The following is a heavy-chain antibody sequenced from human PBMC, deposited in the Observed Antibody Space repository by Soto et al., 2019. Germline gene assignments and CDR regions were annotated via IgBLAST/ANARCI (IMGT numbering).Heavy chain of an antibody. V-gene: IGHV4-59*01. J-gene: IGHJ5*02. CDR3: ARYSPPKKSFDSNPGWLYP. CDR2: VYDSGTS. CDR1: GGSMNSYY. D-gene: IGHD2-21*01. Sequence: QVQLQESGPGLVLPSETLSLTCTVSGGSMNSYYWTWVRQPPGKGLECIGYVYDSGTSKYNASLESRITMSLDKSRNQFSLSLSYVTAADTAVYFCARYSPPKKSFDSNPGWLYPWGQGTLVAVSS.